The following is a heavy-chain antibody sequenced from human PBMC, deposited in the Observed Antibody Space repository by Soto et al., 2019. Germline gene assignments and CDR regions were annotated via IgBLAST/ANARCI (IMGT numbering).Heavy chain of an antibody. CDR3: ASHFMRKVTRPLFSGMDV. Sequence: SETLSLTCTVSGGSISSSSYYWGWIRQPPGKGLEWIGSIYYSGSTYYNPSLKSRVTISVDTSKNQFSLKLSSVTAADTAVYYCASHFMRKVTRPLFSGMDVWGQGTRVTASS. CDR1: GGSISSSSYY. J-gene: IGHJ6*02. D-gene: IGHD4-17*01. V-gene: IGHV4-39*01. CDR2: IYYSGST.